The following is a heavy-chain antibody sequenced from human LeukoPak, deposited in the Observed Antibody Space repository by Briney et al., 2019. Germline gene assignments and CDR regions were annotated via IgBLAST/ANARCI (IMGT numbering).Heavy chain of an antibody. V-gene: IGHV3-66*01. J-gene: IGHJ4*02. D-gene: IGHD4-17*01. CDR3: ARGFYYGDYGTLDY. Sequence: PGGSLRLSCAASGFTVSSNYMSWVRQAPGKGLEWVSVIYSGGSTYYADSVKGRFTISRDNSKNTLYLQMNSLRAEDTAVYYCARGFYYGDYGTLDYWGQGTLVTVSS. CDR2: IYSGGST. CDR1: GFTVSSNY.